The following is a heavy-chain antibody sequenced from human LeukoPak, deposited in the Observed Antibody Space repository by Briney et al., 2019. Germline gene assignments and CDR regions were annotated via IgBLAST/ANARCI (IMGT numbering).Heavy chain of an antibody. Sequence: ASVKVSCKASGYTFTGYYMHWVRQAPGQGLEWMGWINPNSGGTNYAQKFQGRVTMTRDTSISTAYMELSRLRSDDTAVYYCARGYSSSWYDVTWYYYMDVWGKGTTVTVSS. CDR2: INPNSGGT. D-gene: IGHD6-13*01. J-gene: IGHJ6*03. CDR3: ARGYSSSWYDVTWYYYMDV. CDR1: GYTFTGYY. V-gene: IGHV1-2*02.